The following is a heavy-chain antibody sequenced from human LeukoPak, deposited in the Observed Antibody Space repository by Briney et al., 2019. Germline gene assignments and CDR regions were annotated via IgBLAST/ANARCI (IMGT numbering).Heavy chain of an antibody. J-gene: IGHJ4*02. CDR2: MNPNSGNT. D-gene: IGHD6-19*01. Sequence: ASVKVSCKASGYTFTSYYMHWVRQAPGQGLEWMGWMNPNSGNTGYAQKFQGRVTMTRNTSISTAYMELSSLRSEDTAVYYCARAQWLDALGFWGQGTLVTVSP. CDR3: ARAQWLDALGF. CDR1: GYTFTSYY. V-gene: IGHV1-8*02.